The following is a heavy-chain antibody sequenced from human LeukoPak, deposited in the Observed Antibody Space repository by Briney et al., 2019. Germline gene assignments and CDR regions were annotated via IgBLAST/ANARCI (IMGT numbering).Heavy chain of an antibody. V-gene: IGHV3-33*08. CDR3: ARDVGGAISYYFDY. CDR2: IWYDGSNK. J-gene: IGHJ4*02. Sequence: GGSLRLSCSASGFTFSSYAMKWVRQAPGKGLEWVAVIWYDGSNKYYADSVKGRFTISRDNSKNTLYLQMNSLRAEDTAVYYCARDVGGAISYYFDYWGQGTLVTVSS. CDR1: GFTFSSYA. D-gene: IGHD3-16*01.